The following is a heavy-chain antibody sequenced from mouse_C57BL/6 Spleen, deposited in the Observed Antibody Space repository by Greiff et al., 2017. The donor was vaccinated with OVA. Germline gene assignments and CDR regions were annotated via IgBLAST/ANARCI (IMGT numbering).Heavy chain of an antibody. CDR2: IDPSASYT. J-gene: IGHJ2*01. Sequence: QVQLQQPGAELVMPGASVKLSCKASGYTFTSYWMHWVKQRPGQGLEWIGEIDPSASYTNYNQKFKGKSTLTVDKSSSTAYMQLSSLTSEDSAVYYCARSYGSSLDYWGQGTTLTVSS. D-gene: IGHD1-1*01. V-gene: IGHV1-69*01. CDR1: GYTFTSYW. CDR3: ARSYGSSLDY.